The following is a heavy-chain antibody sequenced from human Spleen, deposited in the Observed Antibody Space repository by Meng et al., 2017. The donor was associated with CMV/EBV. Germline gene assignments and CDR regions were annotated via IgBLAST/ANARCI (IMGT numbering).Heavy chain of an antibody. D-gene: IGHD3-16*02. J-gene: IGHJ4*02. CDR3: TTGFYGTSYDYVWGTYRRDY. CDR2: IYSGGST. V-gene: IGHV3-53*01. CDR1: TVSSNY. Sequence: TVSSNYMNWGRQAPGKGLEWVSVIYSGGSTYYADSVKGRFTISRDDSKNILYLQMNSLKTEDTAVYYCTTGFYGTSYDYVWGTYRRDYWGQGTLVTVSS.